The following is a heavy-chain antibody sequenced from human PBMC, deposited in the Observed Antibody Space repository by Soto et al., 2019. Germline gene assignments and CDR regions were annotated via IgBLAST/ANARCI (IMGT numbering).Heavy chain of an antibody. CDR2: ISAYNGNT. J-gene: IGHJ3*02. V-gene: IGHV1-18*01. CDR3: ARDRGLQEYNGKGHAFDI. Sequence: QVQLVQSGAEVKKPGASVKVSCKASGYTFTSYGISWVRQAPGQGLEWMGWISAYNGNTNYAQKLQGRVTMTTDTSTSTAYRELRSLRSDDTAVYYCARDRGLQEYNGKGHAFDIWGQGTMVTVSS. CDR1: GYTFTSYG. D-gene: IGHD1-1*01.